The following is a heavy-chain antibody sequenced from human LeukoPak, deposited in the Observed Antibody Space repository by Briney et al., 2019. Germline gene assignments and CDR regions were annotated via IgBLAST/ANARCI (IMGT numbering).Heavy chain of an antibody. CDR1: GYTFSSYS. CDR3: VRLRRNSDTSGFYYYYDF. D-gene: IGHD3-22*01. CDR2: ISVRSNYI. Sequence: GGSLRLSCLASGYTFSSYSINWVRQARGKGLEWVSSISVRSNYIYYADSVRGRLRISRDDARDSLYLQMNSLRAEDTAVYYCVRLRRNSDTSGFYYYYDFWGQGTLVTVSS. J-gene: IGHJ4*02. V-gene: IGHV3-21*01.